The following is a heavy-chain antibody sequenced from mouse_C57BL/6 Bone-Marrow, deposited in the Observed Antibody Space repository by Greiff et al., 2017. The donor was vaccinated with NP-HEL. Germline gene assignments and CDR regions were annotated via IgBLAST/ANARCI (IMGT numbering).Heavy chain of an antibody. J-gene: IGHJ2*01. CDR3: ARGGNCWYYCDY. D-gene: IGHD2-1*01. CDR2: FHPYNDDT. V-gene: IGHV1-47*01. Sequence: QVQLQQSGAELVKPGASVKMSCKASGYTFTTYPIEWVKQNHGKSLEWIGNFHPYNDDTEYNEKFKNKATLTVEKSSSTVYLELSRLTSDDSSVYDGARGGNCWYYCDYWGQGTTLTVTS. CDR1: GYTFTTYP.